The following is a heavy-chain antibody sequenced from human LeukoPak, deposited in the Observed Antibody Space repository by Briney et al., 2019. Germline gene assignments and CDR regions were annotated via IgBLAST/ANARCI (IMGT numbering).Heavy chain of an antibody. CDR2: ISHSSSYI. CDR1: GFIFSSYS. D-gene: IGHD3/OR15-3a*01. CDR3: ARDGQGY. V-gene: IGHV3-21*04. J-gene: IGHJ4*02. Sequence: GGSLRLSCAASGFIFSSYSMKWVRQAPGKGLEWVSFISHSSSYIYYADSVKGRFTISRDNAKNSLYLQMNSLRAEDTAVYYCARDGQGYWGQGTLVTVSS.